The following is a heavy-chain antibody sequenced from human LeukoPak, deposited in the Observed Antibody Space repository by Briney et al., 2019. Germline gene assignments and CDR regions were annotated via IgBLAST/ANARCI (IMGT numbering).Heavy chain of an antibody. V-gene: IGHV1-3*01. CDR2: INAGSGNT. Sequence: ASVKVSCKASGYTFTSYAMHWVRQAPGQRLEWMGWINAGSGNTKYSQKFQGRVTITRDTSASTAYMELSSLRSEDTAVYYCAREVAPNEDAFDIWGQGTMVTVSS. CDR3: AREVAPNEDAFDI. D-gene: IGHD1-1*01. CDR1: GYTFTSYA. J-gene: IGHJ3*02.